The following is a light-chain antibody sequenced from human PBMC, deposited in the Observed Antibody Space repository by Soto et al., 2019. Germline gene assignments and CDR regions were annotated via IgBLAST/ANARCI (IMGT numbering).Light chain of an antibody. CDR3: QQYNNWPPYT. CDR1: QSVSST. Sequence: EIVRTQSPATLSVSPGERATLSCRARQSVSSTLAWYQQKPGQAPRLLIYGASTRATGIPARFSGSGSGTEFTFTISRLQSEDVAVYYCQQYNNWPPYTFGQGTKLEI. V-gene: IGKV3-15*01. J-gene: IGKJ2*01. CDR2: GAS.